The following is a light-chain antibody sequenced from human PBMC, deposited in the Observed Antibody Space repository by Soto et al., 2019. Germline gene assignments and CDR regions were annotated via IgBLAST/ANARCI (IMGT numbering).Light chain of an antibody. Sequence: DIHLTQSPSFLSASVGDRVTITCRPSQAVPNNMAWYQQKPGKPPKLLIYEESTLHSRVPSRFSGRKSGKQFTLTIDSLQPEDFATYYCQQVKTYPRTFGGGTKVEIK. CDR2: EES. CDR1: QAVPNN. J-gene: IGKJ4*01. V-gene: IGKV1-9*01. CDR3: QQVKTYPRT.